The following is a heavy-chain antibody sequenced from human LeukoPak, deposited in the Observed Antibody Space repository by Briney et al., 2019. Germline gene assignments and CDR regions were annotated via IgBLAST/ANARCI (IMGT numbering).Heavy chain of an antibody. J-gene: IGHJ6*03. D-gene: IGHD2-15*01. V-gene: IGHV3-23*01. CDR1: GFTFSTYA. CDR2: ISGSGDNT. Sequence: PGGSLRLSCAASGFTFSTYAMSWVRQAPGKGLEGVSGISGSGDNTNYADSVKGRFTISRDNSKNTLSLQMSSLRDEDTAVYYCARDRSCTGGSCYMDVWGRGTTVTVSS. CDR3: ARDRSCTGGSCYMDV.